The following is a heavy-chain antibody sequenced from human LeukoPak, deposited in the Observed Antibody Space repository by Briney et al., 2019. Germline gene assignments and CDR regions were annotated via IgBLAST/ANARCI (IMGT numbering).Heavy chain of an antibody. V-gene: IGHV3-64*01. Sequence: PGGSLRLPWAAFGFTFESYAMEWVREAPGEGLEYVSGITSTGGSTFYAHSVKARFTISRDISKNRLHLQVGSVSGEDGPVYECAIVRPRGGCDSWGQGTLVTVSS. CDR2: ITSTGGST. CDR1: GFTFESYA. J-gene: IGHJ4*02. CDR3: AIVRPRGGCDS. D-gene: IGHD4-23*01.